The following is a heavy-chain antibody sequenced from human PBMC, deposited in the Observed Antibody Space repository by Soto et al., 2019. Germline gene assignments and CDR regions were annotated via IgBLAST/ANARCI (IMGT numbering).Heavy chain of an antibody. D-gene: IGHD2-21*02. V-gene: IGHV3-13*01. CDR1: GFTFSSYD. CDR3: ARGVYCGGDCSNQPDFKYYFDY. CDR2: IGTAGDT. J-gene: IGHJ4*02. Sequence: GGSLRLSCAASGFTFSSYDMHWVRQATGKGLEWVSAIGTAGDTYYPGSVKGRFTISRENAKNSLYLQMNSLRAEDTAVYYCARGVYCGGDCSNQPDFKYYFDYWGQGTLVTVSS.